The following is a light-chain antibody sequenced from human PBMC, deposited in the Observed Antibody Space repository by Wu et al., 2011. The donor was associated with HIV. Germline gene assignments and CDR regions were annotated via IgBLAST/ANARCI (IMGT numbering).Light chain of an antibody. J-gene: IGKJ4*01. CDR2: ATS. Sequence: DILLTQSPGTLSLSPGERATLSCRASQSITSNYLAWYQQKPGQAPRLLVYATSNRATGIPDRISGSGSGTDFTLTISRLEPEDFAVYYCQQYGSSQLTFGGGTKVEIK. CDR3: QQYGSSQLT. V-gene: IGKV3-20*01. CDR1: QSITSNY.